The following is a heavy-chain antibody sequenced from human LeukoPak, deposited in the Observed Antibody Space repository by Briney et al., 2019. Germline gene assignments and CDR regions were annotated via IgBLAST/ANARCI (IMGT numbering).Heavy chain of an antibody. CDR1: GGSFSGYY. Sequence: PSETLSLTCAVYGGSFSGYYWSWIRQPPGKGLEWIGEINHSGSTNYNPPLKSRATISVDTSKNQFSLKLSSVTAADTAVYYCARGASFNTPVMYYWGQGTLVTVSS. V-gene: IGHV4-34*01. J-gene: IGHJ4*02. D-gene: IGHD3-16*01. CDR3: ARGASFNTPVMYY. CDR2: INHSGST.